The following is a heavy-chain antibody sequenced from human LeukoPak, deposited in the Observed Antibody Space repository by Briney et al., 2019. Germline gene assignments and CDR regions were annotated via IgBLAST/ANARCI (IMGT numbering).Heavy chain of an antibody. CDR1: GYSFSTYW. CDR2: IYGGDSGT. J-gene: IGHJ4*02. Sequence: GESLKISCKGSGYSFSTYWIGWVRQMPGKGLEWMGIIYGGDSGTKYSPSFQGQVTISVDKSISTAYLQWSSLKASDTAIYYCARHDGYYYESSGYFVWGQGTLVTVAS. V-gene: IGHV5-51*01. D-gene: IGHD3-22*01. CDR3: ARHDGYYYESSGYFV.